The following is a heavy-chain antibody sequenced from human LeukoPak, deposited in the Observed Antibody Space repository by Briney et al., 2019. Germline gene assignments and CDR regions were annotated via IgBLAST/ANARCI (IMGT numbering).Heavy chain of an antibody. CDR2: ISAYNGNT. Sequence: ASVKVSCEASGYTFTSYGISWVRQAPGQGLEWMGWISAYNGNTNYAQKLQGRVTMTTDTSTSTAYMELRSLRSDDTAVYYCARDPNTYYDFWSGYLNRFDYWGQGTLVTVSS. V-gene: IGHV1-18*01. CDR1: GYTFTSYG. J-gene: IGHJ4*02. CDR3: ARDPNTYYDFWSGYLNRFDY. D-gene: IGHD3-3*01.